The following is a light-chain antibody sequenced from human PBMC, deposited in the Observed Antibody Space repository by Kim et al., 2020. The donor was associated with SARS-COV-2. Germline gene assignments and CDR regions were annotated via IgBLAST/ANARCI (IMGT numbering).Light chain of an antibody. CDR3: SSYTTTSTVV. CDR2: EVS. J-gene: IGLJ2*01. CDR1: SSDVGGYNY. V-gene: IGLV2-14*01. Sequence: GQSITISCTGTSSDVGGYNYVSWYQHHPGKAPKLMIYEVSKRPSGVSNRFSGSKSGNTASLTISGLQAEDEADYYCSSYTTTSTVVFGGGTQLTVL.